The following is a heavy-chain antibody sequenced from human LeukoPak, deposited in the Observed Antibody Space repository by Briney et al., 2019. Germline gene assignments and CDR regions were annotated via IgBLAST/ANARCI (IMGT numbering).Heavy chain of an antibody. CDR1: GYXFTSYY. D-gene: IGHD3-22*01. J-gene: IGHJ4*02. V-gene: IGHV1-2*02. CDR3: ARGTNYYDSSGYYLYYFEY. CDR2: INPNSGGT. Sequence: ASVKVSCKASGYXFTSYYMHWVRQAPGQGLEWMGWINPNSGGTNYAQKFQGRVTMTRDTPISTAYMELSRVTSDDTAVYYCARGTNYYDSSGYYLYYFEYWGQGTLVTVSS.